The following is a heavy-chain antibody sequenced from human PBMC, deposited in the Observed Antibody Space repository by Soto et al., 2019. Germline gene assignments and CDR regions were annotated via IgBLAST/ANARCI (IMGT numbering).Heavy chain of an antibody. J-gene: IGHJ5*02. V-gene: IGHV4-31*03. CDR2: IYYSGST. CDR1: GGSISSGGYY. D-gene: IGHD2-2*01. Sequence: PSETLSLTCTVSGGSISSGGYYWSWIRQHPGKGLEWIGYIYYSGSTYYNPSLKSRVTISVDTSKNQFTLKLSSVTAADTAVYYCASLGRYCSSTSCYGPPFDPWGQGTLVTVSS. CDR3: ASLGRYCSSTSCYGPPFDP.